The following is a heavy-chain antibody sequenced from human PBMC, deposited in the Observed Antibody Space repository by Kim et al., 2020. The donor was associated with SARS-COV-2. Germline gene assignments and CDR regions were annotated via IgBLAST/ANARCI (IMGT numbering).Heavy chain of an antibody. CDR3: AREWRYSYGEHKFDY. CDR2: IIPILGIA. CDR1: GGTFSSYA. V-gene: IGHV1-69*04. Sequence: SVKVSCKASGGTFSSYAISWVRQAPGQGLEWMGRIIPILGIANYAQKFQGRVTITADKSTSTAYMELSSLRSEDTAVYYCAREWRYSYGEHKFDYWGQGTLVTVSS. D-gene: IGHD5-18*01. J-gene: IGHJ4*02.